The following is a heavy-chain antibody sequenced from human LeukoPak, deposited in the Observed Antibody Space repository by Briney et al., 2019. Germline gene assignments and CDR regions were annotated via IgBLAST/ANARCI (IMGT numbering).Heavy chain of an antibody. CDR3: TRTGYRHGMDV. CDR1: GFTFSDYS. CDR2: ISHNSGDI. Sequence: GGSLRLSCAASGFTFSDYSMNWVRQAPGKGLEWVSYISHNSGDIYYADSVKGRFTISRDNAKNTLDLHLNSLRVEDTAVYFCTRTGYRHGMDVWGQGTTVTVSS. D-gene: IGHD3-16*02. V-gene: IGHV3-21*05. J-gene: IGHJ6*02.